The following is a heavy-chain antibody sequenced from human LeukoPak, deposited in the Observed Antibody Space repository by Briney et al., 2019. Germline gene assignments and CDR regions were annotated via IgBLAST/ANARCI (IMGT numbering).Heavy chain of an antibody. CDR2: INWNGGST. D-gene: IGHD5-24*01. V-gene: IGHV3-20*04. Sequence: PGGSLRLSCAASGFTFDDYGMSWVRQAPGKGLEWVSGINWNGGSTGYADSVKGRFTISRDNAKNSLYLQMNSLRAEDTSLYYWSTTWLKLHPPCYRGPGTLVTVSS. J-gene: IGHJ4*03. CDR3: STTWLKLHPPCY. CDR1: GFTFDDYG.